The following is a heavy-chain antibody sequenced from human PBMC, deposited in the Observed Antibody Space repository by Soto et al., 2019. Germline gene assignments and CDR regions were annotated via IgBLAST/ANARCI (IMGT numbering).Heavy chain of an antibody. Sequence: QVQLQESGPGLVKPSGTLSLTCAVSGGSISSSNWWSWVRQPPGKGLERIGEIYHSRRTNYNPSRKTRVTISVEESKRPSPLQQPPATAAATAVYYWPRAGTGGYGGYDVARTYGFDPWGQGTLVTVPS. CDR1: GGSISSSNW. CDR2: IYHSRRT. V-gene: IGHV4-4*02. D-gene: IGHD5-12*01. J-gene: IGHJ5*02. CDR3: PRAGTGGYGGYDVARTYGFDP.